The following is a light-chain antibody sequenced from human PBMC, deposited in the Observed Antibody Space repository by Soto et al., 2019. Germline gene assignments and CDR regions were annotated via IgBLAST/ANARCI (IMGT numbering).Light chain of an antibody. CDR3: QHYGSSPPYS. Sequence: EIVLTQSPATLSLSPGESVTLSCGTSHTISDSSLAWYQHKPGLAPRLLVYGASSRATGIPGRFSGTGSGTDFTLTISRLEPEDFAVYYCQHYGSSPPYSFGQGTKVEIK. V-gene: IGKV3D-20*01. CDR1: HTISDSS. J-gene: IGKJ2*03. CDR2: GAS.